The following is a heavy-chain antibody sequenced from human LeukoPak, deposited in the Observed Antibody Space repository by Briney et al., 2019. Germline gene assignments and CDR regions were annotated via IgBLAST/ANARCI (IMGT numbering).Heavy chain of an antibody. CDR2: ISYDGSNK. CDR3: TKGLYSSSWYGIDY. Sequence: GRPLRLSWAASGFTFSSYGMHCVRQAPGKGLDPVTVISYDGSNKYYADSVNGRFTISRDNSKNTLYLQMTSLRAEDTAVSYCTKGLYSSSWYGIDYWGQGTLVTVSS. J-gene: IGHJ4*02. D-gene: IGHD6-13*01. CDR1: GFTFSSYG. V-gene: IGHV3-30*18.